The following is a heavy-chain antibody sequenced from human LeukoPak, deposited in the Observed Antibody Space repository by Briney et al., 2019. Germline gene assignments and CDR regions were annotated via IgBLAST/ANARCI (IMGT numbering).Heavy chain of an antibody. Sequence: SETLSLTCTVSGGSISSGGYYWSWIRQHPGKGLEWIGYIYYSVSTYYNPSLKSRVTISVDTSKNQFSLKLSSVTAADTAVYYCARGRDYGDLDYWGQGTLVTVSS. CDR1: GGSISSGGYY. V-gene: IGHV4-31*03. J-gene: IGHJ4*02. CDR3: ARGRDYGDLDY. D-gene: IGHD4-17*01. CDR2: IYYSVST.